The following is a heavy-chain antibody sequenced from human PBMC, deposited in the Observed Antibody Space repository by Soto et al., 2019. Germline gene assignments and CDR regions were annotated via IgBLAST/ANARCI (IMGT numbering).Heavy chain of an antibody. D-gene: IGHD6-25*01. Sequence: EVQLVESGGGLVKPGGSLRLSCAASGFTFSSYSMNWVRQAPGKGLEWVSSISSSSSYIYYADSVKGRFTISRDNAKNPVNRKITGGRAGARAGYICGRGEMGVEPAATGGGDYYYYYMDVWGKGTTVTVSS. CDR3: GRGEMGVEPAATGGGDYYYYYMDV. CDR1: GFTFSSYS. V-gene: IGHV3-21*01. CDR2: ISSSSSYI. J-gene: IGHJ6*03.